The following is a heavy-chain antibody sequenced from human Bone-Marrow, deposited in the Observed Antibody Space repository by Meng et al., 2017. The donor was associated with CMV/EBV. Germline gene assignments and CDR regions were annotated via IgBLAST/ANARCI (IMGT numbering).Heavy chain of an antibody. CDR1: GFTFSGFW. Sequence: GGSLRLSCEGSGFTFSGFWMTWVRLPPGKGLEWVACLNQVGNGRYYVDSVKGRFTISRDNAKNSLYLQMNSLRDEDTAVYYCAKSGVTDYWGQGTLVTVSS. D-gene: IGHD1-26*01. J-gene: IGHJ4*02. CDR2: LNQVGNGR. V-gene: IGHV3-7*01. CDR3: AKSGVTDY.